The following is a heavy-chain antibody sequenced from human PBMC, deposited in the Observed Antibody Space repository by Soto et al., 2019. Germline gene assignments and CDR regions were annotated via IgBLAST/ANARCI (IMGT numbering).Heavy chain of an antibody. CDR3: ARGLGYSSSSGFDY. D-gene: IGHD6-6*01. CDR1: GGSISSGGYY. J-gene: IGHJ4*02. Sequence: TSETLSLTCTVSGGSISSGGYYWSWIRQHPGKGLEWIGYIYYSGSTNYNPSLKSRVTISADTSKNQFSLKLSSVTAADTAVYYCARGLGYSSSSGFDYWGQGTLVTVSS. CDR2: IYYSGST. V-gene: IGHV4-31*03.